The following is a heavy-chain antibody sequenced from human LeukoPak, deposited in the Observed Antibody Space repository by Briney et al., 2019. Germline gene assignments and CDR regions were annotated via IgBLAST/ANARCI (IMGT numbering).Heavy chain of an antibody. CDR3: ARILNYYDSSGYPYYFDY. D-gene: IGHD3-22*01. Sequence: GASVKVSCKASGGTFSSYAISWVRQAPGQGLEWMGRIIPILGIANYAQKFQGRVTITADKSTSTAYMELCSLRSEDTAVYYCARILNYYDSSGYPYYFDYWGQGTLVTVSS. CDR2: IIPILGIA. J-gene: IGHJ4*02. CDR1: GGTFSSYA. V-gene: IGHV1-69*04.